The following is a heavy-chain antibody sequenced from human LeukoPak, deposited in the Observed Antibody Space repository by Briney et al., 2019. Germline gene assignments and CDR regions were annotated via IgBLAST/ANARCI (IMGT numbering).Heavy chain of an antibody. CDR1: GFTFSSYA. D-gene: IGHD2-21*02. Sequence: AGGSLRLSCAASGFTFSSYAMSWVRQAPGKGLEWVSAISGSGGSTYYADSVKGRFTISRDNSKNTLYLQMNSLRAEDTAVYYCAKDFPYCGGDCYFGAFDIWGQGTMVTVSS. CDR2: ISGSGGST. V-gene: IGHV3-23*01. CDR3: AKDFPYCGGDCYFGAFDI. J-gene: IGHJ3*02.